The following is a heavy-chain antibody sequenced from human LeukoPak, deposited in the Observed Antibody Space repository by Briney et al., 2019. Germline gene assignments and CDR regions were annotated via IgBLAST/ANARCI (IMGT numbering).Heavy chain of an antibody. D-gene: IGHD5-18*01. CDR2: ISYHGSNQ. CDR1: GFTFSNYA. Sequence: PGRSLRLSCAASGFTFSNYAMHWVRQAPGKGLEWVAVISYHGSNQYYADSVKGRFTISRDNSKNTLYLQMNSLRAEDTAVYYCAKAGTPPWGIQLWTPASDWGQGTLVTVSS. V-gene: IGHV3-30-3*01. CDR3: AKAGTPPWGIQLWTPASD. J-gene: IGHJ4*02.